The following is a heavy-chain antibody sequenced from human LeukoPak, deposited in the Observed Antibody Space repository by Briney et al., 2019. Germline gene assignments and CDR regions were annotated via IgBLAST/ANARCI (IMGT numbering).Heavy chain of an antibody. CDR2: INHSGST. CDR1: GVSFSGYY. D-gene: IGHD2-2*01. Sequence: SETLSLTCAVYGVSFSGYYWSWLRQPPGKGLEWLGEINHSGSTNYNPSLKSRVTISVDTSKNQFSLKLSSVTAADTAVYYCAAAAMSSRIDYWGQGTPVTVSS. CDR3: AAAAMSSRIDY. V-gene: IGHV4-34*01. J-gene: IGHJ4*02.